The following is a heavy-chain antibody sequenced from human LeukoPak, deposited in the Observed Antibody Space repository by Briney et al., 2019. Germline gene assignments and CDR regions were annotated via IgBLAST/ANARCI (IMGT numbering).Heavy chain of an antibody. CDR2: ISSSGSTI. CDR3: ASPLVNPTRYYYGMDV. Sequence: PGGSLRLSCAASGFTFSDYYMSWIRQAPGKGLEWVSYISSSGSTIYYADSVKGRFTISRDNAKNSLYLQMNSLRAEDTAVYYCASPLVNPTRYYYGMDVWGQGTTVTVSS. J-gene: IGHJ6*02. D-gene: IGHD6-13*01. CDR1: GFTFSDYY. V-gene: IGHV3-11*01.